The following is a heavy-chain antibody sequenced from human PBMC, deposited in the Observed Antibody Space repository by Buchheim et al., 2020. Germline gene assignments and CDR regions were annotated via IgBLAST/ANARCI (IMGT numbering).Heavy chain of an antibody. D-gene: IGHD1-26*01. V-gene: IGHV3-30*02. Sequence: QVHLVESGGGVVRPGRSLRLSCAASGFTFSSSGMHWVRQAPGKGLEWVAFISYDGSNKYYVDSVKGRFTISRDISKSTLYLPMNSLRAEDTAMYYCVKDIGDPGAHWGQGTL. CDR1: GFTFSSSG. CDR2: ISYDGSNK. J-gene: IGHJ4*02. CDR3: VKDIGDPGAH.